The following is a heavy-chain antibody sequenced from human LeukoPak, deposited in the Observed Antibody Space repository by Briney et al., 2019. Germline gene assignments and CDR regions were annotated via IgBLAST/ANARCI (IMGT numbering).Heavy chain of an antibody. CDR2: IYSGGST. Sequence: GGSLRLSCAASGFTVSSNYMSWVRQAPGKGLEWVSVIYSGGSTYYADSVKGRFTISRDNSKNTLYLQMNSLRAEDTAVYYCARGMLYYYMDVWGKGTMVTVSS. CDR1: GFTVSSNY. J-gene: IGHJ6*03. CDR3: ARGMLYYYMDV. V-gene: IGHV3-66*02. D-gene: IGHD3-10*02.